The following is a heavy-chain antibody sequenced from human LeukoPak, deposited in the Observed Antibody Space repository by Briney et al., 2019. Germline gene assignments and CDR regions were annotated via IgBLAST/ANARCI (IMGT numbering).Heavy chain of an antibody. CDR2: IKQDGSEK. CDR1: GFTLSSYW. D-gene: IGHD3-3*02. V-gene: IGHV3-7*01. J-gene: IGHJ6*03. CDR3: ARVEEVSTLGLYYYYYMDV. Sequence: GGSLRLSCAASGFTLSSYWMSWVRQAPGKGLEWVANIKQDGSEKYYVDSVKGRFTISRDNAKNSLYLQMNSLRAEDTAVYYCARVEEVSTLGLYYYYYMDVWGKGTTVTVSS.